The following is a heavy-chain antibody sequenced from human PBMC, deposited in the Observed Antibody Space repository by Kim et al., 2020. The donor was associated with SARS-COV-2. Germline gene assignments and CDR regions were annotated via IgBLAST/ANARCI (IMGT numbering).Heavy chain of an antibody. CDR3: ARFATVAGNSGGY. V-gene: IGHV3-48*02. J-gene: IGHJ4*02. Sequence: YEDSGKGRFTISRDNDKNSLYLQMNSLRDEDTAVYYCARFATVAGNSGGYWGQGTLVTVSS. D-gene: IGHD6-19*01.